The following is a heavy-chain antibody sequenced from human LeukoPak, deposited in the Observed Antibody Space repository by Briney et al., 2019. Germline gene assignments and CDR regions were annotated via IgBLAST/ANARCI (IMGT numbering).Heavy chain of an antibody. D-gene: IGHD3-16*02. V-gene: IGHV3-23*01. Sequence: PGRSLRLSCAASGFTFSSYAMSWVRQAPGKGLEWVSAISGGGGSTYYADSVKGRFTISRDNSKNTLYLQMNSLRAEDTAVYYCAKAVITFGGVIQAYDYWGQGTLVTVSS. CDR1: GFTFSSYA. J-gene: IGHJ4*02. CDR3: AKAVITFGGVIQAYDY. CDR2: ISGGGGST.